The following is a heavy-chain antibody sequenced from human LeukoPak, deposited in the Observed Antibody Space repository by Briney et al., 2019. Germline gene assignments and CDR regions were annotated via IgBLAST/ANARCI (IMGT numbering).Heavy chain of an antibody. J-gene: IGHJ3*02. D-gene: IGHD2-15*01. V-gene: IGHV4-4*07. Sequence: SETLYLTCTVSGGSISNYYWSWIRQPAGKGLEWIGRKYARGSSNYNPPVQSRVTMSVDTSKNQFSLKLRSVTAADTAVYYCARGRYCSADICTGGDSFDIWGQGTMVSVSP. CDR1: GGSISNYY. CDR2: KYARGSS. CDR3: ARGRYCSADICTGGDSFDI.